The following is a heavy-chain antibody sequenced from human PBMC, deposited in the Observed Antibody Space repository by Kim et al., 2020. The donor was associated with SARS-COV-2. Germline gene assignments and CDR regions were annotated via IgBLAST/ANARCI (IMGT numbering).Heavy chain of an antibody. CDR2: ISGDNGDT. J-gene: IGHJ4*02. D-gene: IGHD3-22*01. CDR1: GYTFTHYA. V-gene: IGHV1-3*01. Sequence: ASVKVSCKTSGYTFTHYAMHWVRQAPGQRLEWMGYISGDNGDTKYSQKFQGGVTITRDTSATTAYMELSSLTSEDTAVYYCARGAGGYAGYILDDWGQGTLAIVSS. CDR3: ARGAGGYAGYILDD.